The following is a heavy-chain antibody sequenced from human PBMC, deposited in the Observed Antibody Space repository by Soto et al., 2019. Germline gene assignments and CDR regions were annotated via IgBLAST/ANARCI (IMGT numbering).Heavy chain of an antibody. CDR1: GGSVSSGDYY. CDR3: ARTTAVPNTLRSRYFFDY. Sequence: LETLSLTCTVSGGSVSSGDYYWSWIRQPPGKRLEWIGYVYYSGTTNYNPSLKSRVTISVDLSKNQFSLRLSSVTTADTALYYCARTTAVPNTLRSRYFFDYWGQGTLVTVSS. V-gene: IGHV4-61*08. D-gene: IGHD4-17*01. CDR2: VYYSGTT. J-gene: IGHJ4*02.